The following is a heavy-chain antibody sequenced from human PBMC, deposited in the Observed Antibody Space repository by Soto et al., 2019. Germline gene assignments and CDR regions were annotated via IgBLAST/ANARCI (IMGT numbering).Heavy chain of an antibody. Sequence: QVQLQESGPGLVKPSETLSLTCTVSGGSVSSGSYYWSWIRQPPGKGLEWIGYITYSGSTNYNPSLKRRVTISVDTSKNQFSLKLSSVTAADTAVYYCARLHPYYYDSSGYYWYAFDIWGQGTMVTVSS. CDR1: GGSVSSGSYY. J-gene: IGHJ3*02. CDR2: ITYSGST. D-gene: IGHD3-22*01. CDR3: ARLHPYYYDSSGYYWYAFDI. V-gene: IGHV4-61*01.